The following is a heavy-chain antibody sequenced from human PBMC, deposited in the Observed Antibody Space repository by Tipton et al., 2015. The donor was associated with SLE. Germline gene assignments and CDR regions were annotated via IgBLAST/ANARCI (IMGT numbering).Heavy chain of an antibody. CDR2: MGLDGTEK. J-gene: IGHJ3*02. D-gene: IGHD2-2*01. Sequence: SLRLSCAASGFSFNTYWMAWVRQAPGKGLEWVATMGLDGTEKFYVGSVKGRFTISRDNAKNSLYLQLNSLRAEDTAVYYCTRESHATFDIWGQGTMVIVSS. CDR3: TRESHATFDI. CDR1: GFSFNTYW. V-gene: IGHV3-7*01.